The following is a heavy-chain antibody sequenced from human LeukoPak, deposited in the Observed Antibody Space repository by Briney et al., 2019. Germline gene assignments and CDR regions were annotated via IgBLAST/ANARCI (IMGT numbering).Heavy chain of an antibody. Sequence: SGGSLRLSCAASGFTFSDYYMSWIRQAPGKGLEWVSYISSSGSTIYYADSVKGRFTISRDNAKNSLYLQMNSLRAEDTAVYYCARDPMAGESYYFDYWGQGTLVTVSS. CDR3: ARDPMAGESYYFDY. J-gene: IGHJ4*02. D-gene: IGHD3-10*01. CDR1: GFTFSDYY. CDR2: ISSSGSTI. V-gene: IGHV3-11*01.